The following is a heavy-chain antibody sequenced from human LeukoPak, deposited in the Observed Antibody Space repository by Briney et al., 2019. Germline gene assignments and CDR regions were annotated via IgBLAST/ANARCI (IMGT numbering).Heavy chain of an antibody. CDR1: GGSISSGGYY. D-gene: IGHD2/OR15-2a*01. J-gene: IGHJ4*02. CDR3: ARGMSMGPSAYYFDY. CDR2: IYYSGST. V-gene: IGHV4-31*03. Sequence: SRTLSLTCTVSGGSISSGGYYWSWISQHPGKGLEWIGYIYYSGSTYYNPSLKSRVTIPVDTSKNQFSLKLSSVTAADTAVYYSARGMSMGPSAYYFDYWGQGTLVTVSS.